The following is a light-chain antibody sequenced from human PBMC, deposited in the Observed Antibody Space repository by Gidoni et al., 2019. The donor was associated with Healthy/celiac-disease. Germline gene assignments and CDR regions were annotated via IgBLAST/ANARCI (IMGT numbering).Light chain of an antibody. J-gene: IGKJ1*01. Sequence: DIQMTQSPSTLSASVGDRVTITCRASQSISSWLAWYQQKPGKAPKLLIYDASSLESGVPSRFSGSESGTEFTLTISSLQPDDFATYYCQQYNSLTWTFXXXTKVEIK. V-gene: IGKV1-5*01. CDR1: QSISSW. CDR2: DAS. CDR3: QQYNSLTWT.